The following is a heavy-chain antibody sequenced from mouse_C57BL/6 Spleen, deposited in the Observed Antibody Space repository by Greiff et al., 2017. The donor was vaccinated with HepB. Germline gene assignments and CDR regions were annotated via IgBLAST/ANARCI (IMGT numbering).Heavy chain of an antibody. CDR3: ARRNGEINY. J-gene: IGHJ2*01. CDR2: LYPGSGST. CDR1: GYTFTDYY. V-gene: IGHV1-55*01. Sequence: VQLQQSGAELVRPGASVKLSCKASGYTFTDYYINWVKQRPGQGLEWIGALYPGSGSTNYNEKFKSKATLTVDASSSTAYMQLSSLTSEDSAVYDCARRNGEINYWGQGTTLTVSS.